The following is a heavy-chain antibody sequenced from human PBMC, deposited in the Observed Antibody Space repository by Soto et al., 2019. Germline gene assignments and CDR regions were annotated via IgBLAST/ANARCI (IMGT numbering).Heavy chain of an antibody. V-gene: IGHV1-24*01. D-gene: IGHD1-1*01. CDR3: ATGPASYKTTLYYYYYYYMDV. J-gene: IGHJ6*03. CDR1: GYTLTELS. CDR2: FDPEDGET. Sequence: ASVKVSCKVSGYTLTELSMHWVRQAPGKGLEWMGGFDPEDGETIYAQKFQGRVTMTEDTSTDTAYMELSSLRSEDTAVYYCATGPASYKTTLYYYYYYYMDVWAKGPRSPSP.